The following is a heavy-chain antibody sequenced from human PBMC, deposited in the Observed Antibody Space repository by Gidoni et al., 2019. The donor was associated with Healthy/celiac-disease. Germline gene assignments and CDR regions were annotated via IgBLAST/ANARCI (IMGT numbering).Heavy chain of an antibody. CDR3: ARESIAAAAPWFDP. D-gene: IGHD6-13*01. J-gene: IGHJ5*02. V-gene: IGHV3-21*01. Sequence: EVQLVESGGGLVKPGGSLRLSCAASGFTFSSYSMNWVRQAPGKGLEWVSSISSSSSYIYYADSVKGRFTISRDNAKNSLYLQMNSLRAEDTAVYYCARESIAAAAPWFDPWGQGTLVTVSS. CDR1: GFTFSSYS. CDR2: ISSSSSYI.